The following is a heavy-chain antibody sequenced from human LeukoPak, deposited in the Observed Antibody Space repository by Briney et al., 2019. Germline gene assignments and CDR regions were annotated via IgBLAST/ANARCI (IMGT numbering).Heavy chain of an antibody. V-gene: IGHV5-51*01. Sequence: GESLKISCKGSGYSFTSYWIGWVRQMPGKGLEWMGIIYPGDSDTRYSPSFQGQVTISADKSISTAYLQWSSLKASDTAMYYCARLEGVSRSGTWPGPEGYWGQGTLVTVSS. CDR1: GYSFTSYW. CDR3: ARLEGVSRSGTWPGPEGY. CDR2: IYPGDSDT. D-gene: IGHD1-1*01. J-gene: IGHJ4*02.